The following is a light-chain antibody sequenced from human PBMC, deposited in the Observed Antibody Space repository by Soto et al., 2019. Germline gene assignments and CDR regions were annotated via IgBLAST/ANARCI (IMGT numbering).Light chain of an antibody. V-gene: IGLV1-44*01. J-gene: IGLJ3*02. Sequence: QSVLTQSPSASGTPGQRVSISCSGSTSNIGTNTVSWYQHVPGTAPKLLIYSNDQRPSAVPGRFSGSKSGTSASLAISGLLSEDEADYYCQAYDYILTASVFGGGTKLTVL. CDR2: SND. CDR3: QAYDYILTASV. CDR1: TSNIGTNT.